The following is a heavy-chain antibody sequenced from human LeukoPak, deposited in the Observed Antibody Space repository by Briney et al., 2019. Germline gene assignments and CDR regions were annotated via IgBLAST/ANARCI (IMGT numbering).Heavy chain of an antibody. J-gene: IGHJ4*02. CDR3: ARVLFNSGYNY. V-gene: IGHV1-2*02. D-gene: IGHD3-9*01. CDR1: GYTFTGAY. Sequence: GASVKVSCKASGYTFTGAYMHWVRQAPGQGLEWMGWVNPNSGETKFAQKFQGRVTMTRDTSIRTVYMDLGGLRSDDTAVYYCARVLFNSGYNYWGQGSLVTVYS. CDR2: VNPNSGET.